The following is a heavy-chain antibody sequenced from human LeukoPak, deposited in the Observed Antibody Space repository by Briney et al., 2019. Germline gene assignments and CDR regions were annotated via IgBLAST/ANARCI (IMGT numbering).Heavy chain of an antibody. CDR2: IQYDGSYK. Sequence: GGSLRLSCAASGFTFSSYAMSWVRQAPGKGLEWVTFIQYDGSYKYYADSVKGRFTISRDNSKNTLYLQMNSLRAEDTAVYYCAKGLSYGNNHYLDCWGQGTLVTVSS. CDR1: GFTFSSYA. CDR3: AKGLSYGNNHYLDC. V-gene: IGHV3-30*02. J-gene: IGHJ4*02. D-gene: IGHD1-14*01.